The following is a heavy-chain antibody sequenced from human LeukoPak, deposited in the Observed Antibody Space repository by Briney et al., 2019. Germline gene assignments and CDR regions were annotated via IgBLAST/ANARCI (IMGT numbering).Heavy chain of an antibody. Sequence: ASVKVSCKVSGYTLTELSMHWVRQAPGKGLEWMGGFDPEDGETIYAQKFQGRVTMTEDTSTDTAYMELSSLRPEDTAVYYCATEPYGDYVISRAFDIWGQGTMVTVSS. CDR1: GYTLTELS. J-gene: IGHJ3*02. CDR3: ATEPYGDYVISRAFDI. V-gene: IGHV1-24*01. CDR2: FDPEDGET. D-gene: IGHD4-17*01.